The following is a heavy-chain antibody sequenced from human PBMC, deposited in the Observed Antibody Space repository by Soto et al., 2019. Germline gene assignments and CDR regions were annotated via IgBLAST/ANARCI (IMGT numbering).Heavy chain of an antibody. J-gene: IGHJ5*02. CDR2: IYVTGAV. Sequence: SETLSLTCSVSGAALNRGNYYWSWIRQVPGKGLEWIGHIYVTGAVDYNPSLRDRITISQDTSERQFSLNLRLVTAADTAVYYCARLRIATNNYKWFDPWGQGTLVTVSS. D-gene: IGHD2-21*01. CDR1: GAALNRGNYY. CDR3: ARLRIATNNYKWFDP. V-gene: IGHV4-31*03.